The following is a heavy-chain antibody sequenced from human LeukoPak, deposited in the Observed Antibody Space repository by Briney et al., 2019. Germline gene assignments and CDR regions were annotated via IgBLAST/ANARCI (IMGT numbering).Heavy chain of an antibody. CDR3: ARESESSGWYDY. D-gene: IGHD6-19*01. Sequence: GGSLSLSCAAPGFIFHDYDIHWVRHAPGKGLEWVSLISGDGGSTFYADSVKGRFTISRDNSKNSLYLQMNSLRSDDTALYYCARESESSGWYDYWGQGTLVTVSS. J-gene: IGHJ4*02. CDR1: GFIFHDYD. V-gene: IGHV3-43*02. CDR2: ISGDGGST.